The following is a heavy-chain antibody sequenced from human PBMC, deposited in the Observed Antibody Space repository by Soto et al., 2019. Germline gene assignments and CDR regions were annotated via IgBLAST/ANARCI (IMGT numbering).Heavy chain of an antibody. Sequence: GGSLRLSCAASGFTFSSYGISWIRLSPGKGLEWVSVISGGGDTTYYTPSVKGRFTISRDDFRNTLYLLMNSLRTEDTAIYYCAKLRDFVVLPAGILDYWGPGTLVTVSS. CDR2: ISGGGDTT. J-gene: IGHJ4*02. CDR3: AKLRDFVVLPAGILDY. CDR1: GFTFSSYG. D-gene: IGHD2-8*01. V-gene: IGHV3-23*01.